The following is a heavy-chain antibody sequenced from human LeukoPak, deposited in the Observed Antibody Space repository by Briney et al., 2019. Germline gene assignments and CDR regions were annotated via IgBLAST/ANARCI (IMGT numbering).Heavy chain of an antibody. CDR3: ARGGTIACSSTSCYYGFDP. Sequence: SVKVSCKASGGTFSSYAISWVRQAPGQGLEWMGGIIPIFGTANYAQKFQGRVTITTDESTSTAYMELSSLRSEDTAVYYCARGGTIACSSTSCYYGFDPWGQGTLVTVSS. J-gene: IGHJ5*02. V-gene: IGHV1-69*05. CDR1: GGTFSSYA. D-gene: IGHD2-2*01. CDR2: IIPIFGTA.